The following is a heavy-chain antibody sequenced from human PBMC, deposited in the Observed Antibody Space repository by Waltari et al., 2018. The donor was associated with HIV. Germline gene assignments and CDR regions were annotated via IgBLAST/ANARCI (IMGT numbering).Heavy chain of an antibody. J-gene: IGHJ4*02. Sequence: QVQLVQSGAEVRKPGASVKVSCKASGYTFSNYDINWVRQATGQGLGWLGWMNPNSGKTGYAQKFQDRVTMIRNISISTAYMELSSLRFEDTAVYYCARVTNGDFDYWGQGTLVTVSS. CDR2: MNPNSGKT. V-gene: IGHV1-8*01. CDR1: GYTFSNYD. D-gene: IGHD4-17*01. CDR3: ARVTNGDFDY.